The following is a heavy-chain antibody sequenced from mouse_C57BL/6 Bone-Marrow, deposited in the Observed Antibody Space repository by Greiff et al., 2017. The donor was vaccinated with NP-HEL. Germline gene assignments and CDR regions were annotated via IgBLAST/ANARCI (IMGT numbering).Heavy chain of an antibody. CDR3: ATHYYGSSYYYFDY. CDR2: INPNNGGT. J-gene: IGHJ2*01. Sequence: VQLQQSGPELVKPGASVKISCKASGYTFTDYYMNWVKQSHGKSLEWIGDINPNNGGTSYNQKFKGKATLTVDKSSSTAYMELRSLTSEDSAVYYCATHYYGSSYYYFDYWGQGTTLTVSS. V-gene: IGHV1-26*01. D-gene: IGHD1-1*01. CDR1: GYTFTDYY.